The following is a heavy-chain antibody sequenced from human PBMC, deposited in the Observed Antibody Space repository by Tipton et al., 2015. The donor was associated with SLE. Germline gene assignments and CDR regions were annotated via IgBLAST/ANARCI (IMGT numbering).Heavy chain of an antibody. Sequence: TLSLTCTVSAGSTSKSYWSWIRQSPGKGLEWIGRVSTSGSTNCNPSLKSRVTISVDTSKNQFSLKLSSVTAADTAVYYCARSLSRKWTLDRWGQGTLVTVSS. CDR3: ARSLSRKWTLDR. CDR1: AGSTSKSY. CDR2: VSTSGST. J-gene: IGHJ5*02. V-gene: IGHV4-4*07. D-gene: IGHD1-26*01.